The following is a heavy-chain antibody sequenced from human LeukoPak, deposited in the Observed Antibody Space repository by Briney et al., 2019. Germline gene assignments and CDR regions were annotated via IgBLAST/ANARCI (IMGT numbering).Heavy chain of an antibody. J-gene: IGHJ6*03. CDR2: IYTSGST. CDR1: GGSISSYY. D-gene: IGHD6-13*01. CDR3: ARATAADNPYYYYYMDV. V-gene: IGHV4-4*07. Sequence: SETLSLTCTVSGGSISSYYWSWIRQPAEKGLEWIGRIYTSGSTNYNPSLKSRVTMSVDTSKNQFSLKLSSVTAADTAVYYCARATAADNPYYYYYMDVWGKGTTVTVSS.